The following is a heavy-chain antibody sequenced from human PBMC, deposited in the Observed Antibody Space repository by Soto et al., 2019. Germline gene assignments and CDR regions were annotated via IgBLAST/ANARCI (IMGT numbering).Heavy chain of an antibody. Sequence: SETLSLTCTVSGDSISSSSYYWGWIRQPPGKGLEWIGSISNSGNTYYNPSLKNRVTISVDTSKNQFSLKLNSVTASDTAVFYCARARFTMVRIDYWGQGTLVTVSS. CDR2: ISNSGNT. J-gene: IGHJ4*02. D-gene: IGHD3-10*01. CDR1: GDSISSSSYY. CDR3: ARARFTMVRIDY. V-gene: IGHV4-39*01.